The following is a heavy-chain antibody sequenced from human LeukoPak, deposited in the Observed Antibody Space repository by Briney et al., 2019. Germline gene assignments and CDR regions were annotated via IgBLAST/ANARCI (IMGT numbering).Heavy chain of an antibody. CDR3: ARGFENIAVAGNFDY. Sequence: PGGSLRLSCAASEFSVGSNYMTWVRQAPGKGLEWVSLIYSGGSTYYADSVKGRFTISRDNSKNTLYLQMNSLRAEDTAVYYCARGFENIAVAGNFDYWGQGALVTVSS. CDR2: IYSGGST. D-gene: IGHD6-19*01. V-gene: IGHV3-66*01. CDR1: EFSVGSNY. J-gene: IGHJ4*02.